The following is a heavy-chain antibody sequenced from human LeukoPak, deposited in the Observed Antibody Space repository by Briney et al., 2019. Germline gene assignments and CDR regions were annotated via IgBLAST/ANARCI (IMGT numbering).Heavy chain of an antibody. CDR1: GGTFGSYA. CDR2: IIPIFGTA. D-gene: IGHD5-24*01. V-gene: IGHV1-69*13. J-gene: IGHJ5*02. CDR3: ARITVEMATAEWWFDP. Sequence: SVKVSCKASGGTFGSYAISWVRQAPGQGLEWMGGIIPIFGTANYAQKFQGRVTITADESTSTAYMELSSLRSEDTAVYYCARITVEMATAEWWFDPWGQGTLVTVSS.